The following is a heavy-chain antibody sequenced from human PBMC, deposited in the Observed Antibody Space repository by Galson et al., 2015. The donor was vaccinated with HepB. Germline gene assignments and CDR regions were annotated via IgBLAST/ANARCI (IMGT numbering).Heavy chain of an antibody. V-gene: IGHV1-46*01. CDR1: GYTFTSYY. Sequence: SVKVSCKASGYTFTSYYMHWVRQAPGQGLEWMGIINPSGGSTSYAQKFQGRVTMTRDTSTSTAYMEMSSLRSEDTAVYHCARAFSGEPNLQYFFYWGQGTLVTVSS. D-gene: IGHD1-14*01. J-gene: IGHJ1*01. CDR3: ARAFSGEPNLQYFFY. CDR2: INPSGGST.